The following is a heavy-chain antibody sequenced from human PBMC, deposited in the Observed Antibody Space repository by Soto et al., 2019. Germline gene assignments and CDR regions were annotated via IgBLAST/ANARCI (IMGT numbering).Heavy chain of an antibody. J-gene: IGHJ2*01. Sequence: QVQMVQSGAEVKKPGSSVKVSCKAFGGLFSKYAVTWVRQAPGQGLEWMGGTIPVSGPTSYAQKFQDRVTSPADVSTTTAYMALTNLRSDDTAVYYCARGMVVTGVTDYWYFDLWGRGTPVTVSS. CDR3: ARGMVVTGVTDYWYFDL. CDR1: GGLFSKYA. V-gene: IGHV1-69*01. CDR2: TIPVSGPT. D-gene: IGHD2-21*02.